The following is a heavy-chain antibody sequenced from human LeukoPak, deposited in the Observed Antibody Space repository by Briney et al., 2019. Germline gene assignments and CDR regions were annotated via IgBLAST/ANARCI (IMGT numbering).Heavy chain of an antibody. CDR3: AREAFDSSSWYRGSFDY. V-gene: IGHV4-4*07. D-gene: IGHD6-13*01. Sequence: SETLSLTCTVSGGSISSYYWSWIRQPAGKGLEWIGRIYTSGSTNYNPPLKSRVTMSVDTSKNQFSLKLSSVTAADTAVYYCAREAFDSSSWYRGSFDYWGQGTLVTVSS. J-gene: IGHJ4*02. CDR1: GGSISSYY. CDR2: IYTSGST.